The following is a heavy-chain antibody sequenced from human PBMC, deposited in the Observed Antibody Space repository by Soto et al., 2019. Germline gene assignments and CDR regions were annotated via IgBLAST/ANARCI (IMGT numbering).Heavy chain of an antibody. D-gene: IGHD6-19*01. Sequence: SETLSLTCTVSGYSTSSGSYWAWIRQPPGKGPEWIASIYHGGTTFYNPSLKSRITISVDTSNNQFSLRLTSVTAADTAVYYCARVHVMVVAGSTFDYWGHGTLVTVSS. CDR3: ARVHVMVVAGSTFDY. J-gene: IGHJ4*01. CDR2: IYHGGTT. CDR1: GYSTSSGSY. V-gene: IGHV4-38-2*02.